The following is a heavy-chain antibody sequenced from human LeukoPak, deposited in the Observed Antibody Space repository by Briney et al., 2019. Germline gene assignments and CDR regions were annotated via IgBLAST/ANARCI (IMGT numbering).Heavy chain of an antibody. D-gene: IGHD6-13*01. Sequence: PSETLSLTCTVSGGSISSYYWSWIRQPAGKGLEWIGRIYTSGSTNYNPSLKSRVTMSVDTSKNQFSLKLSSVTAADTAVYYCARGKSGDRYSSPYYYYYMDVWGKGTTVTVSS. J-gene: IGHJ6*03. CDR1: GGSISSYY. CDR2: IYTSGST. CDR3: ARGKSGDRYSSPYYYYYMDV. V-gene: IGHV4-4*07.